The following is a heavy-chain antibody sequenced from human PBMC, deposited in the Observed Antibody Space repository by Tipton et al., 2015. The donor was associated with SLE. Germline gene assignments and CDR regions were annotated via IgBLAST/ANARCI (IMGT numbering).Heavy chain of an antibody. CDR3: ARESKGIAAAGPVYYFDY. J-gene: IGHJ4*02. V-gene: IGHV3-48*03. Sequence: SLRLSCAASGFTFSSYEMNWVRQAPGKGLEWVSYISSSGSTIYYADSVKGRFTISRDNAKNSRYLQMNSPRAEDTAVYYCARESKGIAAAGPVYYFDYWGQGTLVTVSS. D-gene: IGHD6-13*01. CDR1: GFTFSSYE. CDR2: ISSSGSTI.